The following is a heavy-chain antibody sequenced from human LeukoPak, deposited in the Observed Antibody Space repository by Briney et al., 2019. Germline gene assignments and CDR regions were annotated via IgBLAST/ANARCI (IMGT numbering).Heavy chain of an antibody. CDR3: TRGGYYEPIDS. CDR2: IYNSGST. Sequence: SQTLSLTCTVSGGSISSGGYYWSWIRQTPGKGLEQIGYIYNSGSTNYNPSLEGRVTMSIDTSKNQFSLKLSSVTAADTAVYYCTRGGYYEPIDSWGQGTLVTVSS. CDR1: GGSISSGGYY. D-gene: IGHD3-22*01. J-gene: IGHJ4*02. V-gene: IGHV4-61*08.